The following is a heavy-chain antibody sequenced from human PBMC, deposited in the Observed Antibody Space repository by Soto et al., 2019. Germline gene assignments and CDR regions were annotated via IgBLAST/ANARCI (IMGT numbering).Heavy chain of an antibody. CDR2: INASGGST. CDR1: GYTFTSHY. V-gene: IGHV1-46*01. J-gene: IGHJ4*02. CDR3: ASSRHGMLDS. Sequence: QVQLVQSGAEVKKPGASVKVSCKASGYTFTSHYMHWVRQAPGQGLEWMGIINASGGSTSYAQKSQGRVPMTRDTATSTLYMELSSVSSEGRAVSYGASSRHGMLDSWGQGTLVTVSS.